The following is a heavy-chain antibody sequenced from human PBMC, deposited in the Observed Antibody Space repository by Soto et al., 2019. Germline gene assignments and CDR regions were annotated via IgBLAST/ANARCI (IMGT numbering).Heavy chain of an antibody. J-gene: IGHJ4*02. Sequence: GGSLRLSCAASGFAFRTYGMNWFRRAPGGGLEWVASISSSGSFIYYADSVKGRFTISRDDAEKSLYLQMNSLRAEDTALYYCAREPEGIAAALDYWGRGTLVTVSS. CDR1: GFAFRTYG. CDR2: ISSSGSFI. CDR3: AREPEGIAAALDY. D-gene: IGHD6-13*01. V-gene: IGHV3-21*01.